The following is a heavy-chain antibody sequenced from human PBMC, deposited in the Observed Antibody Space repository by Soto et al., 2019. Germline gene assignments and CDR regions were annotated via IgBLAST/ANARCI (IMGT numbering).Heavy chain of an antibody. J-gene: IGHJ4*02. V-gene: IGHV1-3*01. Sequence: ASVKVSCKASGYTFTNYAMHWVRQAPGQRLEWMGWINAGNGNTKSSQKFQGRVTMTTDTSTSTAYMELRSLRSDDTAVYYCARLNSYGSGVNFDYWGQGTLVTVSS. CDR2: INAGNGNT. CDR3: ARLNSYGSGVNFDY. D-gene: IGHD3-10*01. CDR1: GYTFTNYA.